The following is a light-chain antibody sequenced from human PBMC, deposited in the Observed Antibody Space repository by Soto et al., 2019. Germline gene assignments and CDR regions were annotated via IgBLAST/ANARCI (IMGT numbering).Light chain of an antibody. CDR2: DVS. J-gene: IGKJ1*01. Sequence: EIVLTQSPGTLSLSPGERATLSCRSSHSVSSNYLAWYQQKPGQAPRLLIYDVSSRATGIPDRFSGSGSGTDFTLTISRVEPVDSAVYYCQQYGISPTFGQGTKVEIK. V-gene: IGKV3-20*01. CDR1: HSVSSNY. CDR3: QQYGISPT.